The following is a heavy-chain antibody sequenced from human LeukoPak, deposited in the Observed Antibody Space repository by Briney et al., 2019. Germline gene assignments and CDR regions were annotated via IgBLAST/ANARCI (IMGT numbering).Heavy chain of an antibody. J-gene: IGHJ4*02. CDR3: ARLPELPGFGDY. CDR2: INWNGGST. CDR1: GFTFDDYT. V-gene: IGHV3-20*04. Sequence: GGSLRLSCAASGFTFDDYTMSWVRQAPGKGLEWVSGINWNGGSTGYADSVKGRFTISRDNAKNSLYLQMNSLRAEDTAVYYCARLPELPGFGDYWGQGTLVTVSS. D-gene: IGHD3-10*01.